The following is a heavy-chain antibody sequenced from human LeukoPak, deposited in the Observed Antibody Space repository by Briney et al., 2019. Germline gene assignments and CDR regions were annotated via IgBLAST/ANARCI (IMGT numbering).Heavy chain of an antibody. Sequence: ASVKVSCKASGYSFTDHLLHWLRQAPGQGLEWMGWIHPNSGDTNYAQRFQGRVSLTRDTSISTAYMELSSLRSDDTAVYYCARDHNWGPDYWGQGTLVSVSS. CDR2: IHPNSGDT. D-gene: IGHD7-27*01. CDR1: GYSFTDHL. V-gene: IGHV1-2*02. J-gene: IGHJ4*02. CDR3: ARDHNWGPDY.